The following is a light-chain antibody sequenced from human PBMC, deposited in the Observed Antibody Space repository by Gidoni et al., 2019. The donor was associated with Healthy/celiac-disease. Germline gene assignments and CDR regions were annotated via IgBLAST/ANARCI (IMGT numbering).Light chain of an antibody. J-gene: IGLJ2*01. Sequence: QSALTQPASVSGAPGQSITISCTGTSSDVGGYNYGSWYQQHPGKAPQLMIYDVSNRPSGVSNRFSGSKSGNTASLTISGLQAEDEADYYCSSYTSSSTQVVFGGGTKLTVL. CDR2: DVS. CDR3: SSYTSSSTQVV. V-gene: IGLV2-14*01. CDR1: SSDVGGYNY.